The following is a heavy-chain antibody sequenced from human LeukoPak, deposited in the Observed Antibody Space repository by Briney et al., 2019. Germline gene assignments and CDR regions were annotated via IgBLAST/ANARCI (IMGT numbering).Heavy chain of an antibody. CDR2: INPNSGGT. CDR3: ARGAVVVVAATRFIFDP. Sequence: GASVKVSCKASGYTFTGYYMHWVRQAPGQGLEWMGWINPNSGGTNYAQRFQGRVTMTRDTSISTAYMELSGLRSDDTAVYYCARGAVVVVAATRFIFDPWGQGTLVTVSS. J-gene: IGHJ5*02. V-gene: IGHV1-2*02. D-gene: IGHD2-15*01. CDR1: GYTFTGYY.